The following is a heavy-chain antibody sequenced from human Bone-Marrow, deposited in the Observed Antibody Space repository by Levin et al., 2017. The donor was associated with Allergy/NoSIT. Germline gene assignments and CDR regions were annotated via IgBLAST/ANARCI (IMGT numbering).Heavy chain of an antibody. Sequence: SETLSLTCTVSGDSISGGSYYWTWIRQPAGKGLEWIGRFYTSERTNYNPSLKSRVNMSVDMSRNQLSLQLRSVTAADTAVYYCARLLGFYYYMDVWGKGTTVTVSS. J-gene: IGHJ6*03. D-gene: IGHD1-26*01. CDR2: FYTSERT. CDR1: GDSISGGSYY. CDR3: ARLLGFYYYMDV. V-gene: IGHV4-61*02.